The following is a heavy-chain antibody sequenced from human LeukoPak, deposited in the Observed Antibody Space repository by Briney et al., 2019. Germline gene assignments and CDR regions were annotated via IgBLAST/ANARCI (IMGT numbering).Heavy chain of an antibody. J-gene: IGHJ4*02. V-gene: IGHV3-23*01. Sequence: GGSLRLSCAASGFTFSYYGMSWVRQAPGKGLEWVSGFGHSGAITYADSVKGRFTISRDNSKNTLYLQMNSLRADDTAVYYCARPRDGTTGWYGLDYWGQGTLVTVSS. CDR3: ARPRDGTTGWYGLDY. CDR2: FGHSGAIT. CDR1: GFTFSYYG. D-gene: IGHD6-19*01.